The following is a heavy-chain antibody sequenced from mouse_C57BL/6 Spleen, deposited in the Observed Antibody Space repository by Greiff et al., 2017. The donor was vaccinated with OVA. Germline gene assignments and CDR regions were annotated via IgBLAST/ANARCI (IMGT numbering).Heavy chain of an antibody. CDR2: FYPGDGDT. Sequence: VQLQQSGAELVKPGASVKISCKASGYAFSSYWMNWVKQRPGKGLEWIGQFYPGDGDTNYNGKFKGKATLTADKSSSTAYMQLNSMTSEDSAVYFCARWDGSSYGYFDVWGTGTTVTVSS. J-gene: IGHJ1*03. V-gene: IGHV1-80*01. D-gene: IGHD1-1*01. CDR3: ARWDGSSYGYFDV. CDR1: GYAFSSYW.